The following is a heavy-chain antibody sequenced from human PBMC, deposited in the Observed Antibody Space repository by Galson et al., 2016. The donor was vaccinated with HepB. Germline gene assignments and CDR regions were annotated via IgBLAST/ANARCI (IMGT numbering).Heavy chain of an antibody. D-gene: IGHD3-16*01. Sequence: SLRLSCAASGFSFSNSGMSWVRQAPGRGLEWVSGITRSGDATHYEDFVKGRFTISRDNSKTTLYLYMNNLTAGYTAIYYCGKHGGFDYWGPGALVTVSS. CDR2: ITRSGDAT. J-gene: IGHJ4*02. V-gene: IGHV3-23*01. CDR1: GFSFSNSG. CDR3: GKHGGFDY.